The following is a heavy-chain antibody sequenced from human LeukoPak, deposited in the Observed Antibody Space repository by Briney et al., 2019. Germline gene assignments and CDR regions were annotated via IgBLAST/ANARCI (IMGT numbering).Heavy chain of an antibody. CDR1: GFTFDDYA. D-gene: IGHD3-10*01. Sequence: LAGGSLRLSCAASGFTFDDYAMHWVRQAPGKGLEWVSGISWNSGSIGYADSVKGRFTISRDNAKNSLYLQMNSLRAEDTALYYCAKDSNYYGSGSNAFDIWGQRTMVTVSS. V-gene: IGHV3-9*01. J-gene: IGHJ3*02. CDR3: AKDSNYYGSGSNAFDI. CDR2: ISWNSGSI.